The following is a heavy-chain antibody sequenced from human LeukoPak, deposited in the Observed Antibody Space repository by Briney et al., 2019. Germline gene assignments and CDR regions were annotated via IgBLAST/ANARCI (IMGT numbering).Heavy chain of an antibody. D-gene: IGHD3-10*01. J-gene: IGHJ3*02. Sequence: GGSLRLSCAASGFTFSSYAMSWVRQAPGKGLEWVSAISGSGGSTYYADSVKGRFTISRDNSKNTLYLQMNSLRAEDTAVYYCAKTADLWFGELFDAFDIWGLGTMVTVSS. V-gene: IGHV3-23*01. CDR2: ISGSGGST. CDR3: AKTADLWFGELFDAFDI. CDR1: GFTFSSYA.